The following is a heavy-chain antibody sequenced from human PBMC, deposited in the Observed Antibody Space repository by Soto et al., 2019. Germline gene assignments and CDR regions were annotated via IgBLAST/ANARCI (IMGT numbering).Heavy chain of an antibody. Sequence: EVQLLESGGGLLQPGGSLRLSCAASGFTFSSYALNWVRQAPGKGLEWVSGITCDGGTTFYAGSVRGRFTISRDNSRNRVYLQMNSVRAEDTAVYYCATEMTSASRLASNYWGQVTLVSDSS. J-gene: IGHJ4*02. CDR1: GFTFSSYA. V-gene: IGHV3-23*01. D-gene: IGHD4-17*01. CDR3: ATEMTSASRLASNY. CDR2: ITCDGGTT.